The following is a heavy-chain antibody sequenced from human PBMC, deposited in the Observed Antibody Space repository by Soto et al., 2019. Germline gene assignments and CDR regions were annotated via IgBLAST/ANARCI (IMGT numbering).Heavy chain of an antibody. CDR1: GVSISSYC. CDR2: TYHRGST. J-gene: IGHJ4*02. D-gene: IGHD3-16*02. V-gene: IGHV4-59*01. Sequence: PSKTLSLTCSVSGVSISSYCWSWIRQPPGRGLEWIGYTYHRGSTNYSPSLKSRVAISLDTSENQFSLKVNSVTAADTAVYYCARIRGYHGPLDYWGQGTPLAVST. CDR3: ARIRGYHGPLDY.